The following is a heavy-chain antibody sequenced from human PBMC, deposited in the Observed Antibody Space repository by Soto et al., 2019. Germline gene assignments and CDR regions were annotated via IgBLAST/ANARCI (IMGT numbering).Heavy chain of an antibody. Sequence: SETLSLTCTVSGGSISRGGYYWSWIRQHPGKGLEWIGYIYYSGSTYYNPSLKSRVTISVDTSKNQFSLKLSSVTAADTAVYYCASLGLEWSRPYFDYWGQGTLVTVSS. CDR1: GGSISRGGYY. CDR3: ASLGLEWSRPYFDY. V-gene: IGHV4-31*03. CDR2: IYYSGST. J-gene: IGHJ4*02. D-gene: IGHD3-3*01.